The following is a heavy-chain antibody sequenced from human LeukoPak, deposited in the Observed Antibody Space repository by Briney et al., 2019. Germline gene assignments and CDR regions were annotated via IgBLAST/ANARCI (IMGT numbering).Heavy chain of an antibody. J-gene: IGHJ4*02. D-gene: IGHD6-6*01. CDR2: IYHRGST. CDR1: GGSISSSNW. Sequence: PSETLSLTCAVSGGSISSSNWWSWVRQPPGKGLEWIGEIYHRGSTNYNPSLKSRVTISVDKSKNQFSLKLSSVTAADTAVYYCARDLALYSSSSGPLDYWGQGTLVTVSS. V-gene: IGHV4-4*02. CDR3: ARDLALYSSSSGPLDY.